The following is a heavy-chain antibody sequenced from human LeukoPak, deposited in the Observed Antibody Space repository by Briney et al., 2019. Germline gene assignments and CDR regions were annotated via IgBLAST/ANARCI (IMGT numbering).Heavy chain of an antibody. V-gene: IGHV1-8*01. D-gene: IGHD3-10*01. CDR1: GYTFTSYE. CDR3: ARVYGSGSYTSSGY. CDR2: MNPNSGNT. J-gene: IGHJ4*02. Sequence: ASVKVSCKASGYTFTSYEINWVRQATGQGLEWMGWMNPNSGNTGYAQKFQGRVTMTRNTSISTAYMELSSLRSEDTAVYYCARVYGSGSYTSSGYWGQGTLVTVSS.